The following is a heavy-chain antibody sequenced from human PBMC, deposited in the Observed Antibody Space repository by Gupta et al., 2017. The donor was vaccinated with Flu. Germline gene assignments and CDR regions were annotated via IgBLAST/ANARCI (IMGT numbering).Heavy chain of an antibody. V-gene: IGHV1-69*01. CDR2: IIPTFGTT. D-gene: IGHD5-12*01. Sequence: QVRLVQSGAEVKEPGSSVKVYCKASGGTFSTYVISWVRQAPGQGLEWMGGIIPTFGTTNYAQKFQGRVTFTADESTSTAYMELNNLRSDDTAVYFCARESGYVNYWGQGTLVTVSS. CDR1: GGTFSTYV. CDR3: ARESGYVNY. J-gene: IGHJ4*02.